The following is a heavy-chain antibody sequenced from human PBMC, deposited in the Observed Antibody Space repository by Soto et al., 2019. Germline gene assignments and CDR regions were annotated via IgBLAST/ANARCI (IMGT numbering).Heavy chain of an antibody. J-gene: IGHJ4*02. CDR2: INNSGST. Sequence: QVQLQESGPGLVKPSETLSLTCTVSGASISSYYWSWIRQPPGKGLEWIGYINNSGSTKYNPSLKRRVTISVDTSKNHFSLKLSSVTAADTAVYFCARFRFSSGWYDYFDYWGQGTLLTVSS. D-gene: IGHD6-19*01. CDR1: GASISSYY. V-gene: IGHV4-59*01. CDR3: ARFRFSSGWYDYFDY.